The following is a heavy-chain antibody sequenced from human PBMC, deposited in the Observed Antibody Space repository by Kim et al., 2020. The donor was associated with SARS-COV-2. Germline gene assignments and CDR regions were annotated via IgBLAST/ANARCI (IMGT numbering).Heavy chain of an antibody. Sequence: GGSLRLSCAASGFTFSSYGMHWVRQAPGKGLEWVAVIWYDGSNKYYADSVKGRFTISRDNSKNTLYLQMNSLRAEDTAVYYCARRLRIAARPLYYYMDVWGKGTTVTVSS. CDR1: GFTFSSYG. CDR3: ARRLRIAARPLYYYMDV. D-gene: IGHD6-6*01. J-gene: IGHJ6*03. CDR2: IWYDGSNK. V-gene: IGHV3-33*01.